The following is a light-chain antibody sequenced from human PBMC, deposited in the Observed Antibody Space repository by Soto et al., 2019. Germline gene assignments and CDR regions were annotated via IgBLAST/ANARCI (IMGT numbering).Light chain of an antibody. CDR2: AAS. CDR3: QQCGSSPWT. V-gene: IGKV3-20*01. J-gene: IGKJ1*01. Sequence: EIVLTQSPGTLSLSPGERATLSCRASQSVSSYYLAWYQQKPGQAPRLLIYAASSRATGIPDRFSGGGSGKDFTLTISRLEPEDFAVYYCQQCGSSPWTFGQGTKVDIK. CDR1: QSVSSYY.